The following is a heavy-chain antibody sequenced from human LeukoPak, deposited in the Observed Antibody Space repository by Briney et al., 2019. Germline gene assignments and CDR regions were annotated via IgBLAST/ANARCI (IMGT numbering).Heavy chain of an antibody. CDR3: GVVTGKNGAFDI. CDR2: INHSGSA. CDR1: GGSFSGYY. Sequence: SETLSLTCAVYGGSFSGYYWSWIRQPPGKGLEWIGEINHSGSANYNPSLKSRVTISVDTSKNQLSLKLSSVTAADTAVYYCGVVTGKNGAFDIWGQGTMVTVSS. D-gene: IGHD4-23*01. J-gene: IGHJ3*02. V-gene: IGHV4-34*01.